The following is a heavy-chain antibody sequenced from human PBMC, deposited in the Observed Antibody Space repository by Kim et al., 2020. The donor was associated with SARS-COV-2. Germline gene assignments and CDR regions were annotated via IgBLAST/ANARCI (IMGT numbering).Heavy chain of an antibody. J-gene: IGHJ3*02. D-gene: IGHD6-19*01. V-gene: IGHV1-2*02. CDR1: GYTFTGYY. CDR3: ARVKDSSGWAELDAFDI. Sequence: ASVKVSCKASGYTFTGYYMHWVRQAPGQGLEWMGWINPNSGGTNYAQKFQGRVTMTRDTSISTAYMELSRLRSDDTAVYYCARVKDSSGWAELDAFDIWGQGTMVTVSS. CDR2: INPNSGGT.